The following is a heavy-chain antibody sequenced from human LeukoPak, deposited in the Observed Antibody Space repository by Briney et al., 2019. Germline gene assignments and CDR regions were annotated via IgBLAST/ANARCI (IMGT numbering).Heavy chain of an antibody. Sequence: SETLSLTCTVSGGSISSSSYYWGWIRQPPGKGLEWIGSIYYSGSTYYNPSLKSRVTISVDTSKNQFSLKLSSVTAADTAVYYCARDHGGNSYWGQGTLVTVSS. D-gene: IGHD4-23*01. V-gene: IGHV4-39*07. CDR2: IYYSGST. CDR1: GGSISSSSYY. J-gene: IGHJ4*02. CDR3: ARDHGGNSY.